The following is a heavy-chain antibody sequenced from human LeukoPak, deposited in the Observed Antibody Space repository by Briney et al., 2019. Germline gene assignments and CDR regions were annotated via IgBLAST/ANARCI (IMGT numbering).Heavy chain of an antibody. V-gene: IGHV3-53*01. CDR3: AKDYCSSTSCYIFDY. Sequence: GGSLRLSCAASGFTVSSNYMSWVRQAPGKGLEWVSVIYSGGSTYYADSVEGRFTISRDNSKNTLYLQMNSLRAEDTAVYYCAKDYCSSTSCYIFDYWGQGTLVTVSS. J-gene: IGHJ4*02. CDR1: GFTVSSNY. D-gene: IGHD2-2*02. CDR2: IYSGGST.